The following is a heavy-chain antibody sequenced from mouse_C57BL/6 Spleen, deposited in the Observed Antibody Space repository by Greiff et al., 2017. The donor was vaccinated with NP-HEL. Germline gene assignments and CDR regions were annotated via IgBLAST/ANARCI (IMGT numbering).Heavy chain of an antibody. CDR1: GYTFTSYW. V-gene: IGHV1-64*01. CDR3: ARSPPYDGSMDY. CDR2: IHPNSGST. Sequence: VQLQQSGAELVKPGASVKLSCKASGYTFTSYWMHWVKQRPGQGLEWIGMIHPNSGSTNYNEKFKSKATLTVDKSSSTAYMQLSSLTSEDSAVYYCARSPPYDGSMDYWGQGTSVTVSS. J-gene: IGHJ4*01. D-gene: IGHD2-3*01.